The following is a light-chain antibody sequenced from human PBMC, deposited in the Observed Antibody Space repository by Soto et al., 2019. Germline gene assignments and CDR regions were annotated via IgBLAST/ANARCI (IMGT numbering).Light chain of an antibody. J-gene: IGKJ1*01. V-gene: IGKV1-6*01. Sequence: IQLTQSPSFLSASVGDRLTISCRASQGIGNAVGWYQQKTGKQPKVLSDGDSNLQSWVPPRFSGSGSGTDCTLAISSLQPEDAATYYCLQDINYPWTFGQGTKVDIK. CDR3: LQDINYPWT. CDR2: GDS. CDR1: QGIGNA.